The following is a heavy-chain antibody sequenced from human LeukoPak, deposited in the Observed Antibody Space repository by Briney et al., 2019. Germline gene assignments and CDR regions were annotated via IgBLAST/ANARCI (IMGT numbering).Heavy chain of an antibody. D-gene: IGHD4-23*01. Sequence: GGSPRLSCAASGFTFKTYWMHWVRQAPGKGLVWVSHSNSDGSSTSYADSVRGRFTISRDNAKNTLYLQMNSLRAEDTAVYYCARDLKGPVNDVFDMWGQGTMVTVSS. CDR2: SNSDGSST. J-gene: IGHJ3*02. CDR1: GFTFKTYW. CDR3: ARDLKGPVNDVFDM. V-gene: IGHV3-74*01.